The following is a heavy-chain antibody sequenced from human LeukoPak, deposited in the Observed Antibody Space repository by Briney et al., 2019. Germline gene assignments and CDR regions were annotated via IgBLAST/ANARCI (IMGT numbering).Heavy chain of an antibody. CDR3: ARGAYCTNGVCYLSYYYYMDV. J-gene: IGHJ6*03. CDR2: MNSNSGNT. D-gene: IGHD2-8*01. CDR1: GYTFTSYD. V-gene: IGHV1-8*03. Sequence: GASVKVSCKASGYTFTSYDINWVRQATGQGLEWMGWMNSNSGNTGYAQKFQGRVTITRNTSISTAYMELSSLRSEDTAVYYCARGAYCTNGVCYLSYYYYMDVWGKGTTVTVSS.